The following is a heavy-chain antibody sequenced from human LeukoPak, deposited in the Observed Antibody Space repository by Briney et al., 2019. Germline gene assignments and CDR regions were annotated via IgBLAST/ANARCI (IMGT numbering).Heavy chain of an antibody. J-gene: IGHJ4*02. Sequence: PSETLSLTCAVYGGSFSGYYWSWIRQPPGKGLEWIGEINHSGSTNYNPSLKSRVTISVDTSKNQFSLKLSSVTAADTAVYYCARGSCMADSRLDWLSGCYDYWGQGTLVTVSS. CDR2: INHSGST. V-gene: IGHV4-34*01. D-gene: IGHD3/OR15-3a*01. CDR3: ARGSCMADSRLDWLSGCYDY. CDR1: GGSFSGYY.